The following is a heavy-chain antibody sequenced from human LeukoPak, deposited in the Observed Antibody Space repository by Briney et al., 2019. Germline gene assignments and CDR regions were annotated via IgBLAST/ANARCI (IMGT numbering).Heavy chain of an antibody. CDR2: LGSAGDT. CDR3: VRAGNAVLGYSGMDV. D-gene: IGHD2-2*01. CDR1: GFTFSRYD. J-gene: IGHJ6*02. V-gene: IGHV3-13*04. Sequence: GGSLRLSCAASGFTFSRYDMHWVRQSAGRGLEWVSGLGSAGDTFYPASVKGRFTISRENATKSLYLQMNSLRARDTAVYYCVRAGNAVLGYSGMDVWGQGATVTVSS.